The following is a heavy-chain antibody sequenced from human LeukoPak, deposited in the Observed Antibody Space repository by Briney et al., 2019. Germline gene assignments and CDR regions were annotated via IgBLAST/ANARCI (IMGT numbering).Heavy chain of an antibody. D-gene: IGHD2-2*02. V-gene: IGHV4-4*07. J-gene: IGHJ6*04. CDR2: IHPSGIT. Sequence: SETLSLTCTVSGASINKDYWCWIRQPAGKGLEWIGRIHPSGITHYNLSLKGRVTMSIDASKNQFSLKLTSVTAADTAVYYCVRDEYRDVWGKGTTVTVSS. CDR3: VRDEYRDV. CDR1: GASINKDY.